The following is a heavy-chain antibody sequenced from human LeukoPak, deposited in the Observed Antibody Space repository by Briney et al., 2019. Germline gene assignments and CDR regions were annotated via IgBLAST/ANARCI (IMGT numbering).Heavy chain of an antibody. CDR2: IRGSGTST. J-gene: IGHJ4*02. V-gene: IGHV3-23*01. D-gene: IGHD3-10*01. Sequence: GGSLRLSCAGSGFTFSSYGMSWVRQAPGKGLEWVSCIRGSGTSTYYADSVKGRFTISRDNSKNTLYLQMNSLRAEDTAVYYCAKVTYGSGTYGAFDYWGQGTLVTVSS. CDR3: AKVTYGSGTYGAFDY. CDR1: GFTFSSYG.